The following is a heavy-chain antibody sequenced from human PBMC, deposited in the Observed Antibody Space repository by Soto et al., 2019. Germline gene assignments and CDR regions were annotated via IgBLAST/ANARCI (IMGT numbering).Heavy chain of an antibody. J-gene: IGHJ4*02. Sequence: GGSLRLSCAASGFTFSSYAMSWVRQAPGKGLEWVSAISGSGGSTYYADSVKGRFTISRDNSKNTLYLQMNSLRAEDTAVYYWASGGKYDFWSGYYTTYYFDYWGQGTLVTVSS. D-gene: IGHD3-3*01. V-gene: IGHV3-23*01. CDR1: GFTFSSYA. CDR2: ISGSGGST. CDR3: ASGGKYDFWSGYYTTYYFDY.